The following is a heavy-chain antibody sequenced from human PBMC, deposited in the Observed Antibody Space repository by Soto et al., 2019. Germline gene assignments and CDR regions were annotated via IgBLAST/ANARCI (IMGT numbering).Heavy chain of an antibody. CDR3: AAGYSSSWYLVYFDY. Sequence: GASVKVSCKASVGTFSSYAISWVRQAPGQGLEWMGGIIPIFGTANYAQKFQGRVTITADESTSTAYMELSSLRSEDTAVYYCAAGYSSSWYLVYFDYWGQGTLVTVSS. V-gene: IGHV1-69*13. D-gene: IGHD6-13*01. CDR2: IIPIFGTA. CDR1: VGTFSSYA. J-gene: IGHJ4*02.